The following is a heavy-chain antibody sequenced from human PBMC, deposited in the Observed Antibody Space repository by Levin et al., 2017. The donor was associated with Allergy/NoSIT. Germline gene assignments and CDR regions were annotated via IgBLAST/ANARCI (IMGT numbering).Heavy chain of an antibody. CDR2: INPNSGGT. Sequence: ASVKVPCKASGYTFTGYYMHWVRQAPGQGLEWMGWINPNSGGTNYAQKFQGRVTMTRDTSISTAYMELSRLRSDDTAVYYCARDPAIVGATTSDYWGQGTLVTVSS. CDR1: GYTFTGYY. V-gene: IGHV1-2*02. CDR3: ARDPAIVGATTSDY. D-gene: IGHD1-26*01. J-gene: IGHJ4*02.